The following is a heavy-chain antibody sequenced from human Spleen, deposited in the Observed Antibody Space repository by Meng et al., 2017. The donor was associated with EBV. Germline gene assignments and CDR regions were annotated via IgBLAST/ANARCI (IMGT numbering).Heavy chain of an antibody. CDR2: VHYTGST. CDR3: ARPFPSWQSPRLDPFGA. D-gene: IGHD6-19*01. J-gene: IGHJ5*02. Sequence: HRQRVEPGPGKVKPSERTCLTCTVCGDSISSFYYWGWIRQPPWRGLEWIGSVHYTGSTYYSPSLKIRVTVSVDTSKNQFSLRLTSVTAADTAVYYCARPFPSWQSPRLDPFGAWGQGTLVTVSS. V-gene: IGHV4-39*01. CDR1: GDSISSFYY.